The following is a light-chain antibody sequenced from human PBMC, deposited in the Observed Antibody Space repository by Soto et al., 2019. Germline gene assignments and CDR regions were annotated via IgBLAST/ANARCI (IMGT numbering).Light chain of an antibody. V-gene: IGKV2-28*01. CDR3: MQALQTPRT. J-gene: IGKJ2*01. CDR2: LGS. Sequence: DIVMTQSPLSLPVTPGEPASISCRSSQSLLHSNGYNYLDWYLQKPGQSPQLLIYLGSNRASGVPDRFSGSGSGTDFTLKISRVEADDVGVYYCMQALQTPRTFGQGTQVDIK. CDR1: QSLLHSNGYNY.